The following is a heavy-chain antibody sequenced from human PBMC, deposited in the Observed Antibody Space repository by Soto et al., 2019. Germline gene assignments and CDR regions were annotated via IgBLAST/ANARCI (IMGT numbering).Heavy chain of an antibody. CDR3: AKSIAVAGTYYYYGMDV. J-gene: IGHJ6*02. V-gene: IGHV3-30*18. D-gene: IGHD6-19*01. CDR1: GFTFSSYG. Sequence: GGSLRLSCAASGFTFSSYGMHWVRQAPGKGLEWVAVISYDGSNKYYADSVKGRFTISSDNSKNTLYLQMNSLRAEDTAVYYCAKSIAVAGTYYYYGMDVWGQGTTVTVSS. CDR2: ISYDGSNK.